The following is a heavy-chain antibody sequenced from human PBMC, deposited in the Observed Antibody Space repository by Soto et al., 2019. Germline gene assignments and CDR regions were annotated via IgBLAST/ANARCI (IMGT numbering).Heavy chain of an antibody. CDR2: ISYDGSNK. Sequence: GGSLRLSCAASGFTFSSYGMHWVRQAPGKGLEWVAVISYDGSNKYYADSVKGRFTISRDNSKNTLYLQMNSLRAEDTAVYYCAKDRRYGDYSGPFDYWGQGTLVTSPQ. CDR3: AKDRRYGDYSGPFDY. J-gene: IGHJ4*02. V-gene: IGHV3-30*18. D-gene: IGHD4-17*01. CDR1: GFTFSSYG.